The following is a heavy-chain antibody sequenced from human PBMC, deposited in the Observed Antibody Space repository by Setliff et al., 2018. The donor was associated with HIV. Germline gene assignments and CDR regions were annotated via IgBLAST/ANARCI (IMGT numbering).Heavy chain of an antibody. D-gene: IGHD5-18*01. CDR2: IKEDGSEE. Sequence: GGSLRLSCAASGFSFSGYWMSWVRQAPGKGLEWVANIKEDGSEEYYVDSVNGQFTISRDNAKSSLYLQMNSLRVEDTAVYYCARDQLWSKATFDIWGQGTMVTVSS. V-gene: IGHV3-7*01. J-gene: IGHJ3*02. CDR1: GFSFSGYW. CDR3: ARDQLWSKATFDI.